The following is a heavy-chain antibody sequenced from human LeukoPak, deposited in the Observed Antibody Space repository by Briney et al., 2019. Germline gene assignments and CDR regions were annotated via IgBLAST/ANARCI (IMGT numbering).Heavy chain of an antibody. CDR2: TSGSGGST. J-gene: IGHJ4*02. V-gene: IGHV3-23*01. D-gene: IGHD1-26*01. CDR3: TKGGGSFPHSYFDS. CDR1: EFTFSSYA. Sequence: GGSLRLSCAASEFTFSSYAMNWVRQAPGKGLEWVSGTSGSGGSTYYADSVKGRFTISRDNSKNTLYLQMNSLRAEDTAVYYCTKGGGSFPHSYFDSWGQGTLVTVSS.